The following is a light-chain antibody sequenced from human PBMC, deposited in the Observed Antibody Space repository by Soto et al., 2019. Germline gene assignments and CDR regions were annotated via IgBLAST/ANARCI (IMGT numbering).Light chain of an antibody. CDR3: QQYNDWPRT. Sequence: EIVMTQSPVTLSLSPGDRATLSCRASQSVANNLAWFQQRPGQAPRLLVYGASATATGIPARFSGSGPGTEFTLTINSLQSEDFVVYYCQQYNDWPRTFGQGTKVEIK. CDR2: GAS. CDR1: QSVANN. V-gene: IGKV3-15*01. J-gene: IGKJ1*01.